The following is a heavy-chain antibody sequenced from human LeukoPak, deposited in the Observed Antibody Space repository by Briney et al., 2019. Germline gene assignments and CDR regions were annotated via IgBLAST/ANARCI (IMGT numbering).Heavy chain of an antibody. Sequence: PGGSLRLSCAASGFTFNTYSMNWVRQAPGKGLEWVSGISANGGTTYYADSVKGRCTISRDASKNTLYLQMNSLRAEDTALYYCAKYSDNWRFDYWGQGTLVTVSS. CDR3: AKYSDNWRFDY. V-gene: IGHV3-23*01. J-gene: IGHJ4*02. CDR1: GFTFNTYS. D-gene: IGHD1-1*01. CDR2: ISANGGTT.